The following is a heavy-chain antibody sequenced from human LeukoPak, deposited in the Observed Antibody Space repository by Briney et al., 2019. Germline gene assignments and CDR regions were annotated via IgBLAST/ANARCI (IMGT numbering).Heavy chain of an antibody. CDR2: ISHSGGNT. J-gene: IGHJ4*02. CDR1: GFTFYSYA. V-gene: IGHV3-23*01. Sequence: GGSLRLSCAASGFTFYSYAVSWVRQAPGKGLEWVSGISHSGGNTYYADSVKGRFNISRDNSRNTLYLQMNSLRADATAVYYCAKEGSSAWYGDPLDYWGQGTLVTVSS. CDR3: AKEGSSAWYGDPLDY. D-gene: IGHD6-19*01.